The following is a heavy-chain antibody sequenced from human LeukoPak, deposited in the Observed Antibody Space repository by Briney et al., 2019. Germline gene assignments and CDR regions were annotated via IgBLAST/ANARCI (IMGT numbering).Heavy chain of an antibody. CDR1: GYTFTSYG. CDR3: ARRVRYCSSTSCYSDDAFDI. CDR2: ISAYNGNT. V-gene: IGHV1-18*01. Sequence: ASVKVSYKASGYTFTSYGISWVRQAPGQGLEWMGWISAYNGNTNYAQKLQGRVTMTTDTSTSTAYMELRSLRSDDTAVYYCARRVRYCSSTSCYSDDAFDIWGQGTMVTVSS. J-gene: IGHJ3*02. D-gene: IGHD2-2*02.